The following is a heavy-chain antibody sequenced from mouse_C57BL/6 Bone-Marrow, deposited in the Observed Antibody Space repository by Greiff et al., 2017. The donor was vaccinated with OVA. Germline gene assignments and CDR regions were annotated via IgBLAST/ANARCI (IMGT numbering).Heavy chain of an antibody. D-gene: IGHD1-1*01. CDR3: ARRGYYGDY. J-gene: IGHJ4*01. CDR1: GYAFTNYL. CDR2: INPGSGGT. V-gene: IGHV1-54*01. Sequence: QVQLKQSGAELVRPGTSVKVSCKASGYAFTNYLIEWVKQRPGQGLEWIGVINPGSGGTNYNEKFKGKATLTADKSSSTAYMQLSSLTSEDSAVYFCARRGYYGDYWGQGTSVTVSS.